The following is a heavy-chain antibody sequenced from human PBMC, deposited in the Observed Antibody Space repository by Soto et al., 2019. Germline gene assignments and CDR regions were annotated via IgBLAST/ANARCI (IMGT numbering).Heavy chain of an antibody. CDR1: GFTFDDYA. Sequence: GGSLRLSCAASGFTFDDYAMHWVRQAPGKGLEWVSGISWNSGSIGYADSVKGRFTISRDNAKNSLYLQMNSLRAEDTALYYCAKDIRRYFDWSLDYWGQGTLVTLSS. V-gene: IGHV3-9*01. J-gene: IGHJ4*02. CDR3: AKDIRRYFDWSLDY. CDR2: ISWNSGSI. D-gene: IGHD3-9*01.